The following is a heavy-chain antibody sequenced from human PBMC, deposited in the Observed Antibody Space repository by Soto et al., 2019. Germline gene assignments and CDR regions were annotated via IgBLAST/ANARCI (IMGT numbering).Heavy chain of an antibody. J-gene: IGHJ5*02. CDR3: ARGGREVPRIPYDT. V-gene: IGHV1-2*02. CDR2: INPNVGGT. Sequence: QVQLVQSGDEVKKPGASVYVSCKASGYTFSDYYVHWVRQAPGQGLEWMGWINPNVGGTNYARKFQGRVTMTRDTSISTVYMKLTRLSPDDTAIYYCARGGREVPRIPYDTWGQGTRVTVYS. CDR1: GYTFSDYY. D-gene: IGHD3-16*01.